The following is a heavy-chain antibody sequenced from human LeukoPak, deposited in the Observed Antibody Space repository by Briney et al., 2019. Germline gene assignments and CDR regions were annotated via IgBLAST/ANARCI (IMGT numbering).Heavy chain of an antibody. D-gene: IGHD3-22*01. Sequence: ASVTVSCKASGYTFTSYDINWVRQAPGQGLEWMGWMNPNSGNTVYAQKFQGRVTITRNTSISTAYMELSSLRSEDTAVYYCARAGYYDSSGYYYYYYMDVWGKGTTVTVSS. CDR2: MNPNSGNT. CDR1: GYTFTSYD. V-gene: IGHV1-8*03. J-gene: IGHJ6*03. CDR3: ARAGYYDSSGYYYYYYMDV.